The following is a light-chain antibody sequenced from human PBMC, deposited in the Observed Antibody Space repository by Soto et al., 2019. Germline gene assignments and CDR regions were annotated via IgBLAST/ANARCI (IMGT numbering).Light chain of an antibody. CDR3: QQRINWPLT. Sequence: EIVLTQSPATLSLSPGERATLSCRASQSVSSHLAWYQQKPGQAPRLLIYDASNRATGTPDRFSGSGSGTDFTLTISSLEPEDFAVYYCQQRINWPLTFGGGTKVDIK. CDR2: DAS. CDR1: QSVSSH. V-gene: IGKV3-11*01. J-gene: IGKJ4*01.